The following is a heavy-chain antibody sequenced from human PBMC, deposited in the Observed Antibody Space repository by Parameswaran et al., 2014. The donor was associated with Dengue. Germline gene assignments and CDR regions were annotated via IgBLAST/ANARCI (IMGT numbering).Heavy chain of an antibody. J-gene: IGHJ6*03. CDR3: AKDMASIVGATTGYMDV. V-gene: IGHV3-9*01. CDR2: ISWNSGSI. Sequence: WIRQPPGKGLEWVSGISWNSGSIGYADSVKGRFTISRDNAKNSLYLQMNSLRAEDTALYYCAKDMASIVGATTGYMDVWGKGTTVTVSS. D-gene: IGHD1-26*01.